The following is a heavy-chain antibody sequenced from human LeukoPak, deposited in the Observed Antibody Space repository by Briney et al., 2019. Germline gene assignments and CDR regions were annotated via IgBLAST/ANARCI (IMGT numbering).Heavy chain of an antibody. CDR2: INHSGST. CDR3: ARDWGVGGRPGYMDV. D-gene: IGHD6-6*01. Sequence: GSLRLSCAASGFTFSSYGMHWVRQPPGKGLEWIGEINHSGSTNYNPSLKSRVTILVDTSKNQVSLKLSSVTAADTAVYFCARDWGVGGRPGYMDVWGKGTTVTVSS. J-gene: IGHJ6*03. CDR1: GFTFSSYG. V-gene: IGHV4-34*01.